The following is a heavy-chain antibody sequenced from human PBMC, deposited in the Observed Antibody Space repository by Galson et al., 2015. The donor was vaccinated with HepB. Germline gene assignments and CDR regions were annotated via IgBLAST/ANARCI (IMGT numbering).Heavy chain of an antibody. CDR3: ARGGSLLWFGELFNDAFDI. CDR2: TCYRSKWYN. V-gene: IGHV6-1*01. Sequence: AISGDSVSSNSAAWNWIRQSPSRGLEWLGRTCYRSKWYNDYAVSVKSRITINPDTSKNQFSLQLNSVTPEDTAVYYCARGGSLLWFGELFNDAFDIWGQGTMVTVSS. CDR1: GDSVSSNSAA. J-gene: IGHJ3*02. D-gene: IGHD3-10*01.